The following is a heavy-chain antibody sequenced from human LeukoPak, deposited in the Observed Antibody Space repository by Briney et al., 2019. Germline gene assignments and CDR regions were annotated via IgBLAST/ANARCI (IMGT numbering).Heavy chain of an antibody. Sequence: ASVRVSCKASGYTFTGSYMHWVRQAPGQGFEWIGWISPASGATKYAQNFQGRVTLTTDTSITTAYMELSSLTADDTATYYCLNEHGGWGQGTPVTVSS. CDR3: LNEHGG. CDR2: ISPASGAT. J-gene: IGHJ4*02. V-gene: IGHV1-2*02. CDR1: GYTFTGSY. D-gene: IGHD1-1*01.